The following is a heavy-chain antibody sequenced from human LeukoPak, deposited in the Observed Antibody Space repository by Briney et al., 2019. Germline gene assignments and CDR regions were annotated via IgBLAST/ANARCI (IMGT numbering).Heavy chain of an antibody. J-gene: IGHJ4*02. CDR1: GFTFSDYY. V-gene: IGHV3-11*01. Sequence: GGSLRLSCAASGFTFSDYYMSWIRQAPGKGLEWVSYISSSGSTKYYADSVKGRFTISRDNAKNSLYLQMNSLRADDTAVYYCVRVVRGSFYFDYWGQGTLVTVSS. CDR2: ISSSGSTK. D-gene: IGHD3-10*01. CDR3: VRVVRGSFYFDY.